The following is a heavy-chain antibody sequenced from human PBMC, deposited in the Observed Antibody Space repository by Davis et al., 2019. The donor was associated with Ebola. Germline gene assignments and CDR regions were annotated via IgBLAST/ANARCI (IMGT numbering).Heavy chain of an antibody. D-gene: IGHD6-13*01. CDR3: ARSVAAAGTGYFDY. Sequence: SGPTLVKPTQTLTLTCTFSGFSLPTSGMRVSWIRQPPGKALEWLARINWDDEKFYNPSLETRLSISRGPSENQVVLTMTNMDPVDTATYFCARSVAAAGTGYFDYWGQGTLVTISS. CDR2: INWDDEK. J-gene: IGHJ4*02. V-gene: IGHV2-70*04. CDR1: GFSLPTSGMR.